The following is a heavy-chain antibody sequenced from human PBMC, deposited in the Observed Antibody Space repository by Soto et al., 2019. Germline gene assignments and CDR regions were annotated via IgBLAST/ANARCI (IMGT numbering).Heavy chain of an antibody. V-gene: IGHV3-30-3*01. Sequence: PGGSLRLSCAASGFTFSSYAMHWVRQAPGKGLEWVAVISYDGSNKYYADSVKGRFTISRDNSKNTLYLQMNSLRAEDTAVYYCARVLRPYSYYYDSSGYYGPIDYWGQGTLVTVSS. D-gene: IGHD3-22*01. CDR2: ISYDGSNK. CDR1: GFTFSSYA. J-gene: IGHJ4*02. CDR3: ARVLRPYSYYYDSSGYYGPIDY.